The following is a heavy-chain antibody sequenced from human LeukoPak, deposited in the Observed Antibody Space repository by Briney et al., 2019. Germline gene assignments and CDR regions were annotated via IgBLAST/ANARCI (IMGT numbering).Heavy chain of an antibody. V-gene: IGHV4-39*01. J-gene: IGHJ4*02. CDR3: ARRRWGPYFDY. D-gene: IGHD2-21*02. CDR1: GGSISSSSYY. CDR2: TYYSGST. Sequence: SETLSLTCTVSGGSISSSSYYWGWIRQPPGKGLEWIGSTYYSGSTYYNPSLKSRVTISVDTSKNQFSLKLSSVTAADTAVYYCARRRWGPYFDYWGQGTLVTVSS.